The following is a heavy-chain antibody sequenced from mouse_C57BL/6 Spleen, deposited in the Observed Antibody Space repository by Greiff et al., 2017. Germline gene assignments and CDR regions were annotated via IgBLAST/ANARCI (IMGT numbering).Heavy chain of an antibody. Sequence: VQLQQSGAELVRPGSSVKLSCKASGYTFTSYWMHWVKQRPIQGLEWIGNIDPSDSESHYNQKFKDKATLTVDKSSSTAYMQLSSLTSEDSAVYYCARFPLYYGSSPFDYWGQGTTRTVSS. J-gene: IGHJ2*01. V-gene: IGHV1-52*01. CDR3: ARFPLYYGSSPFDY. CDR2: IDPSDSES. D-gene: IGHD1-1*01. CDR1: GYTFTSYW.